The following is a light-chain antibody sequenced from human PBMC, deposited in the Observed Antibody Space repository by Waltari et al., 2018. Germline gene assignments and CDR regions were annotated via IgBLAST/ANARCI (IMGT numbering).Light chain of an antibody. CDR2: KDT. Sequence: SYELTQPPSVSVSPGQTARITCSGDALPNQYAHWYQQKSGQAPVVIIYKDTERPSGIPERFSGSTSGTIVTLTISGVQAEDEADYYCQSADSSSKFQVVGGGTKLTVL. CDR3: QSADSSSKFQV. CDR1: ALPNQY. V-gene: IGLV3-25*03. J-gene: IGLJ2*01.